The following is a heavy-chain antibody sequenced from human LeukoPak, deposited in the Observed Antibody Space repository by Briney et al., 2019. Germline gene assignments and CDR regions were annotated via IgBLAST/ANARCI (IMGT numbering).Heavy chain of an antibody. V-gene: IGHV1-2*02. CDR1: GYTFTGYY. CDR2: INPNSGGT. CDR3: ARDSCNSTSCYGYFDY. D-gene: IGHD2-2*01. Sequence: ASVKVSCKASGYTFTGYYMHWVRQAPGQGLEWMGWINPNSGGTNYAQKFQGRVTMTRDTSISTAYMELSRLRSDDTAVYYCARDSCNSTSCYGYFDYWGQGTLVTVSS. J-gene: IGHJ4*02.